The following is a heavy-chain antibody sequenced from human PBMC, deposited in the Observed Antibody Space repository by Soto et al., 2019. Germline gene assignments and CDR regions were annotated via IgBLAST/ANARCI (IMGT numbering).Heavy chain of an antibody. V-gene: IGHV4-59*11. CDR3: ARDGYNSLFDY. CDR1: GGSISSHY. J-gene: IGHJ4*02. D-gene: IGHD5-12*01. CDR2: IYYSGST. Sequence: SETLSLTCTVSGGSISSHYWSWIRQPPGKGLEWIGYIYYSGSTNYNPSLKSRVTISVDTSKNQFSLKLSSVTAADTAVYYCARDGYNSLFDYWGQGTLVTVSS.